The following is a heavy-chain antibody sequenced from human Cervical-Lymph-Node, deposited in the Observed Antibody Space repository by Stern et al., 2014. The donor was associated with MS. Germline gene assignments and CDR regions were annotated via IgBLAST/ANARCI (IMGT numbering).Heavy chain of an antibody. CDR1: GGSISSSSYY. J-gene: IGHJ4*02. Sequence: QVQLQESGPGLVKPSETLSLTCTVSGGSISSSSYYWGWIRQPPEKGLEWIGSIYYSGSTYYNPSLKSRVTISVDTSKNQFSLKLSSVTAADTAVYYCARRSSSGWYYDYWGQGTLVTVSS. D-gene: IGHD6-19*01. CDR3: ARRSSSGWYYDY. CDR2: IYYSGST. V-gene: IGHV4-39*01.